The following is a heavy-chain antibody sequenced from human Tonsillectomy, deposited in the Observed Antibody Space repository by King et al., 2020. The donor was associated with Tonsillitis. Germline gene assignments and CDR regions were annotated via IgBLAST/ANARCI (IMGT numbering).Heavy chain of an antibody. CDR3: ARDLRSNTMIAVVMSAFDI. Sequence: VQLVESGGGLVQPGGSLRLSCASSGSPFSSYWWSCGRQAPGKGLDWVSNIKQDGSEKYDVDSVKVRFTISRDNAKTSLYLQINRLRAEDTAVYYCARDLRSNTMIAVVMSAFDIWGQGTMVTGSS. J-gene: IGHJ3*02. CDR2: IKQDGSEK. V-gene: IGHV3-7*01. D-gene: IGHD3-22*01. CDR1: GSPFSSYW.